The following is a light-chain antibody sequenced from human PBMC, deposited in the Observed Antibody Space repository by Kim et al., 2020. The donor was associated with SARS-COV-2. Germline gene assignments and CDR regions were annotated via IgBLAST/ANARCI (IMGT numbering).Light chain of an antibody. Sequence: SPGERVTLSCRARRSVPKDYLAWYQHKPGQTPRLLIYDASTRATAIPDKFSGSGSGTDFTLTINRLDPEDFAVYYCQQYANSPLDFGQGTRLEIK. CDR3: QQYANSPLD. CDR2: DAS. CDR1: RSVPKDY. V-gene: IGKV3-20*01. J-gene: IGKJ5*01.